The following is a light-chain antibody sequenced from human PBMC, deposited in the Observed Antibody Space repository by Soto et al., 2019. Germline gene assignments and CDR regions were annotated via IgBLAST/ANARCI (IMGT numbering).Light chain of an antibody. CDR3: QQTNGPFT. J-gene: IGKJ3*01. V-gene: IGKV1-12*01. CDR2: TAS. Sequence: DFQMTQSPSSVSASVGDSVTITCRASRGISTWLAWYQQIPGKAPELLIQTASSVQSGVPSRFSGSGSGTDFTLTISSLQPEDSAIYYCQQTNGPFTFGPGTKVEVK. CDR1: RGISTW.